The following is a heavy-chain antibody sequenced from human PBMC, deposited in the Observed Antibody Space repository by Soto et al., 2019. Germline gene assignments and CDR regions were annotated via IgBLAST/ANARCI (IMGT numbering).Heavy chain of an antibody. V-gene: IGHV4-34*01. CDR2: INHSGST. CDR3: ARAYFWSGYYKDYYYGMDV. J-gene: IGHJ6*02. Sequence: SETLSLTCAVYGGSSSGYYWSWIRQPPGKGLEWIGEINHSGSTNYNPSLKSRVTISVDTSKNQFSLKLSSVTAADTAVYYCARAYFWSGYYKDYYYGMDVWGQGTTVTVSS. D-gene: IGHD3-3*01. CDR1: GGSSSGYY.